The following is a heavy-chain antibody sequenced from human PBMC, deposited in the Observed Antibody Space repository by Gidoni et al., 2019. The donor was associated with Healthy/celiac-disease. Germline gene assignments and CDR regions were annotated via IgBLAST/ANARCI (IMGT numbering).Heavy chain of an antibody. V-gene: IGHV3-49*04. J-gene: IGHJ4*02. CDR3: TRSSPMVRVRSDY. CDR1: GFTFGDYA. CDR2: IRSKAYGGTT. Sequence: EVQLVESGGGLVQPGRSLRLSCTASGFTFGDYAMSWVRQAPGKGLEWVGFIRSKAYGGTTEYAASVKGRFTISRDDSKSIAYLQMNSLKTEDTAVYYCTRSSPMVRVRSDYWGQGTLVTVSS. D-gene: IGHD3-10*01.